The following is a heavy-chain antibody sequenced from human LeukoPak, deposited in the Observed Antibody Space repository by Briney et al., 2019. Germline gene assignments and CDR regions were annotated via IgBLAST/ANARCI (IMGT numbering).Heavy chain of an antibody. Sequence: SETLSLACTVSGGSISSSSYYWGWIRQPPGKGLEWIGSIYYSGSTYYNPSLKSRVTISVDTSKNQFSLKLSSVTAADTAVYYCARLDGIAAAGIFFDYWGQGTLVTVSS. CDR3: ARLDGIAAAGIFFDY. J-gene: IGHJ4*02. V-gene: IGHV4-39*01. CDR2: IYYSGST. CDR1: GGSISSSSYY. D-gene: IGHD6-13*01.